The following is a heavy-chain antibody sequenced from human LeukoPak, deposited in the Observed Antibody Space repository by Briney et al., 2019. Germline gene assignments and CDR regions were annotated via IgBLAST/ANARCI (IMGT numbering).Heavy chain of an antibody. Sequence: GGSLRLSCAASGFTVSSNYMSWVRQAPGKGLEWVSVIYSGGSTYYADSVKGRFTISRDNAKNSLYLQMNSLRAEDTALYYCARDYYASGGFDYWGQGTLVTVSS. CDR3: ARDYYASGGFDY. V-gene: IGHV3-53*01. J-gene: IGHJ4*02. CDR2: IYSGGST. CDR1: GFTVSSNY. D-gene: IGHD3-10*01.